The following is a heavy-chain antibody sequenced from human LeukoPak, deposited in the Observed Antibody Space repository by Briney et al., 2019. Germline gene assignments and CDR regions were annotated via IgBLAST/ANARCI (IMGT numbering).Heavy chain of an antibody. Sequence: GRSLRLSCAASGFTFSSYGMHWVRQAPGKGLEWVAVISYDGSNKYYADSVKGRFTISRDNSKNTLYLQMNSLRAEDTAVYYCAKSSAGITWFDPWGQGTLVIVSS. J-gene: IGHJ5*02. V-gene: IGHV3-30*18. D-gene: IGHD1-7*01. CDR2: ISYDGSNK. CDR3: AKSSAGITWFDP. CDR1: GFTFSSYG.